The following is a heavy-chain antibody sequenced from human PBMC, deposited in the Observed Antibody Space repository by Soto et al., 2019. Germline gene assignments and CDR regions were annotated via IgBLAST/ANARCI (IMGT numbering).Heavy chain of an antibody. D-gene: IGHD1-1*01. CDR3: VRDGTKTLRDWFDP. V-gene: IGHV4-4*07. J-gene: IGHJ5*02. CDR2: IYATGTT. CDR1: GASISGFY. Sequence: SETLSLTCTVSGASISGFYWSWIRKSAGKGLEWIGRIYATGTTDYNPSLKSRVMMSVDTSKKQFSLKLRSVTAADTAVYYCVRDGTKTLRDWFDPWGQG.